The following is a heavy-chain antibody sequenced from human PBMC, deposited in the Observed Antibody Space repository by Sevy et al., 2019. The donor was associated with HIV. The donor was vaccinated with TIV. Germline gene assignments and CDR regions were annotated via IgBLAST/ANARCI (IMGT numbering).Heavy chain of an antibody. J-gene: IGHJ4*02. Sequence: ASVKVSCKASEYTFTTYDINWVRQAPGQGLEWMGWMNPNTGNTGYAQKFQGRVTMTRDTSTSTAYMELGGQTFEDTAMYDCVGNRAHDYWGQGTLVTVSS. V-gene: IGHV1-8*01. CDR2: MNPNTGNT. CDR3: VGNRAHDY. CDR1: EYTFTTYD.